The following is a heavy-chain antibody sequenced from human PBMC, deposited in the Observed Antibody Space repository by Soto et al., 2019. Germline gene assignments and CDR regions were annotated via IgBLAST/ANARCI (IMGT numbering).Heavy chain of an antibody. V-gene: IGHV1-2*02. CDR3: ASHQASMRTVGY. Sequence: QVQLVQFGAEVKKPGASVKVSCKASGYTFTGYYMHCVRQAPGQGLEWMGWINPNSGGTNYAQKFXXXVXXXXXXXISTAYMELRRLRSDDTAVYYCASHQASMRTVGYWGQGTLVTVSS. D-gene: IGHD3-22*01. CDR1: GYTFTGYY. CDR2: INPNSGGT. J-gene: IGHJ4*02.